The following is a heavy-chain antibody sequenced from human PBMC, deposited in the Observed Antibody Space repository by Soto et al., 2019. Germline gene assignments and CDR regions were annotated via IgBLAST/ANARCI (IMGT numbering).Heavy chain of an antibody. Sequence: EVQLLESGGGLVQPGGSLRLSCAASGFTFSSYAMSWVRRAPGKGLEWVSAISGSGGSTYYADSVKGRFTISRDNSKNTLYLQMNSLRAEDTAGYYCANSRPMVRGDLDYWGQGTLVTVSS. D-gene: IGHD3-10*01. CDR2: ISGSGGST. CDR1: GFTFSSYA. V-gene: IGHV3-23*01. J-gene: IGHJ4*02. CDR3: ANSRPMVRGDLDY.